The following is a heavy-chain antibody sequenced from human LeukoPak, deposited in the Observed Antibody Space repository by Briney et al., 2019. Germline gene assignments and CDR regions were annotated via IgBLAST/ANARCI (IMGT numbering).Heavy chain of an antibody. V-gene: IGHV3-53*01. CDR3: AKDGGLWVSAHWGDS. J-gene: IGHJ4*02. D-gene: IGHD7-27*01. CDR2: IYSDGDT. CDR1: GVTVSNNY. Sequence: PGGSLRLSGAASGVTVSNNYMSWVRQAPGKGLEWVSVIYSDGDTYYADSVKGRFTVSRDDSKNTLYLQMNSLRAEDTAVYYCAKDGGLWVSAHWGDSWGRGTLVTVSS.